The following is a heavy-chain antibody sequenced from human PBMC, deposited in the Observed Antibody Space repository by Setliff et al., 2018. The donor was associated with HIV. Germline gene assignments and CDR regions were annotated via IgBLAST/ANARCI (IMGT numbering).Heavy chain of an antibody. CDR1: GFTFDDYT. V-gene: IGHV3-43*01. J-gene: IGHJ6*02. D-gene: IGHD6-19*01. CDR2: ISWDGDMT. Sequence: PGGSLRLSCAASGFTFDDYTMHWVRQAPGKGLEWVSLISWDGDMTYYADSVKGRFTISRDNSKNSLHLQMSSLRPEDTAFYYCAKGLKHRSDSAWFYYDMDVWGPGTTVTVSS. CDR3: AKGLKHRSDSAWFYYDMDV.